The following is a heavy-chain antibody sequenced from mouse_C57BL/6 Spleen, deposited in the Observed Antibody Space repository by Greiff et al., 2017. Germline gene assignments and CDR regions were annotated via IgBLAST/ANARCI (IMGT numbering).Heavy chain of an antibody. CDR2: ITPSNGGT. CDR1: GYTFTSYW. D-gene: IGHD1-1*01. V-gene: IGHV1-53*01. CDR3: GVAKGGLCYAMDY. Sequence: QVQLQQPGTELVKPGASVKLSCKASGYTFTSYWMHWVKQRPGQGLEWIGNITPSNGGTNYNEKFKSTATLTVDKSSSTAYMQLSSLTSEDSAVYYCGVAKGGLCYAMDYWGQGTSVTVSS. J-gene: IGHJ4*01.